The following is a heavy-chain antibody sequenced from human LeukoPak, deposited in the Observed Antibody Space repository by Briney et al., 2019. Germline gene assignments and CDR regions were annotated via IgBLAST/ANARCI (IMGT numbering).Heavy chain of an antibody. V-gene: IGHV1-2*02. CDR3: ARVTYTRYSSGWYDSNWFDP. CDR1: GYSFTDKY. J-gene: IGHJ5*02. Sequence: ASVKVSCKASGYSFTDKYMHWVRQAPGQGLEWMGWINPNSGGTNYAQKFQGRVTMTTDTSTSTAYMELRSLRSDDTAVYYCARVTYTRYSSGWYDSNWFDPWGQGTLVTVSS. CDR2: INPNSGGT. D-gene: IGHD6-19*01.